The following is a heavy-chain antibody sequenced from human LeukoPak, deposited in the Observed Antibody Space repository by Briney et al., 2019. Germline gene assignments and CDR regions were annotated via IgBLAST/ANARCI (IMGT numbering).Heavy chain of an antibody. CDR3: AKGPPYCSSTSCSLFDS. Sequence: GGSLRLSCVASGFTFSSYAMSWVRQAPGKGLEWVSIISGSSGSIYYADSVKGRFSISRDNYENTLYLQMNSLRAEDTAVYYCAKGPPYCSSTSCSLFDSWGQGTLVTVSS. V-gene: IGHV3-23*01. J-gene: IGHJ4*02. D-gene: IGHD2-2*01. CDR2: ISGSSGSI. CDR1: GFTFSSYA.